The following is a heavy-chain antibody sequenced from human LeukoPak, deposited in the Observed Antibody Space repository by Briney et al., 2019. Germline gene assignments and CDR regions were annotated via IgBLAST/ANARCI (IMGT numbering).Heavy chain of an antibody. CDR1: GFTFSSYA. J-gene: IGHJ5*02. V-gene: IGHV3-30-3*01. D-gene: IGHD5-18*01. Sequence: GGSLRLSCAASGFTFSSYAMHWVRQAPGKGLEWVAVISYDGSNKYYADSVKGRFTISRDNSKNTLYLQMNSLRAEDTAVYYCARDPLSADRQQLWWFDPWGQGTLVTVSS. CDR3: ARDPLSADRQQLWWFDP. CDR2: ISYDGSNK.